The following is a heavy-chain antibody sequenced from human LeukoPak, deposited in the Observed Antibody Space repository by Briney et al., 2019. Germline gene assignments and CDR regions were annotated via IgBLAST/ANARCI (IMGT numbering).Heavy chain of an antibody. D-gene: IGHD1-26*01. CDR1: GFTFSNSA. Sequence: EASVKVSCKASGFTFSNSAVQWVRQARGQRLEWIGWIVAGSGNTKYAQRFQERVTITRDMSTGTAYMELGSLRSEDTAVYYCAATSVGATINDAFDIWGQGTMVTVSS. CDR3: AATSVGATINDAFDI. J-gene: IGHJ3*02. V-gene: IGHV1-58*01. CDR2: IVAGSGNT.